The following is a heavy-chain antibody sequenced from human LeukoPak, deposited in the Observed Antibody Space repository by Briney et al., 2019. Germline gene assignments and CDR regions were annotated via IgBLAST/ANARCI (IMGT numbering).Heavy chain of an antibody. CDR2: IYTSGST. J-gene: IGHJ4*02. CDR1: GGSISSYY. CDR3: ARDTSKGCSSTSCYRDSSLDY. Sequence: SETLSLTCTVSGGSISSYYWSWIRQPAGKGLEWIGRIYTSGSTNYNPSLKSRVTMSVDTSKNQFSLKLSSVTAADTAVYYCARDTSKGCSSTSCYRDSSLDYWGQGTLVTVSS. V-gene: IGHV4-4*07. D-gene: IGHD2-2*02.